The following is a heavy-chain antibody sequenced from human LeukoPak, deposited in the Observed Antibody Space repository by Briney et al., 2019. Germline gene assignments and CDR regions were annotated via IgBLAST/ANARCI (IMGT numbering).Heavy chain of an antibody. CDR3: ARRPRDSSGYYLGAFHA. V-gene: IGHV3-23*01. J-gene: IGHJ3*01. Sequence: GGSLRLSCEASGFTFGSYAMTWVRQAPGKGLDWVAVIGASGADTYYADSVKGRFTISRDNAKNTLYLHMSSLRAEDTAVYFCARRPRDSSGYYLGAFHAWGQGTTVTVSS. D-gene: IGHD3-22*01. CDR2: IGASGADT. CDR1: GFTFGSYA.